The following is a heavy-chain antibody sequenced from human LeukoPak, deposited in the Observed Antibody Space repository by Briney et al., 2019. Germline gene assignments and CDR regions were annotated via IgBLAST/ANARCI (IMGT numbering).Heavy chain of an antibody. J-gene: IGHJ6*03. CDR2: VYYSGST. D-gene: IGHD1-26*01. V-gene: IGHV4-61*08. CDR3: AREASVGALGGYYYYYMDV. CDR1: GGSISSGDYY. Sequence: PSETLSLTCTVSGGSISSGDYYWSWIRQPSGKGLEWIGYVYYSGSTNYNPSLKSRVTISVDTSKNQFSLKLSSVTAADTAVYYCAREASVGALGGYYYYYMDVWGKGTTVTVSS.